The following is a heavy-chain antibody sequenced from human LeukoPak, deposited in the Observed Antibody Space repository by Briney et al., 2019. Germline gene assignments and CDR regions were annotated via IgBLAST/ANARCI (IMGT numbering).Heavy chain of an antibody. J-gene: IGHJ4*02. CDR1: GGSISSSSYY. CDR3: ARDSGLSFGGLFTY. D-gene: IGHD3-10*01. CDR2: IYYGGST. V-gene: IGHV4-39*07. Sequence: SETLSLTCTVSGGSISSSSYYWGWIRQPPGKGLEWIGSIYYGGSTYYNPSLKSRVTISVDTSKNQFSLKLSSVTAADTAVYYCARDSGLSFGGLFTYWGQGTLVTVSS.